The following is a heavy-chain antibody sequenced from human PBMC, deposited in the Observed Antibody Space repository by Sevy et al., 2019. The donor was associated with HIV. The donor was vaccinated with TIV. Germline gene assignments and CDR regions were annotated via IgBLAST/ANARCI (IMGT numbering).Heavy chain of an antibody. CDR1: GFTFNYHF. Sequence: GGSLRLSCAASGFTFNYHFMNWVRQVPGKGLEWVSYISSASSYINYSDSVKGRFTISRDNAKNLVFLAMNNLRPEDTAVYFCARGDYYGSLYYFDYWGQGTLVTVSS. D-gene: IGHD3-10*01. V-gene: IGHV3-21*01. J-gene: IGHJ4*02. CDR3: ARGDYYGSLYYFDY. CDR2: ISSASSYI.